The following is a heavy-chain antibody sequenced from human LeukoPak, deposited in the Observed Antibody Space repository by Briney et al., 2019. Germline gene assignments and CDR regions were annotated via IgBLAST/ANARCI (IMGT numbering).Heavy chain of an antibody. CDR3: AKDLYYGSGSYYGYFDY. D-gene: IGHD3-10*01. Sequence: GGSLRHSRAASGFTFRSYGMHWVRQAPGKGLEWVAYIQRDGTNEQYADSVKGRFSISRDSSKNILYLQMNSLRAEDTAAYYCAKDLYYGSGSYYGYFDYWGQGTLVTVSS. CDR1: GFTFRSYG. CDR2: IQRDGTNE. J-gene: IGHJ4*02. V-gene: IGHV3-30*02.